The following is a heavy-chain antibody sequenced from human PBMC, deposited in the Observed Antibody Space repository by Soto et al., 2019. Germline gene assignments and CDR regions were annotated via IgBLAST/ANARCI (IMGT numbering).Heavy chain of an antibody. D-gene: IGHD2-8*01. CDR3: ARAYGVWAFDF. CDR1: GGSFSGYY. CDR2: INHSGST. J-gene: IGHJ3*01. Sequence: PSETLSLTCAVYGGSFSGYYWTWIRQPPGTGLEWIGEINHSGSTNYNPSLKSRVTISVDTSKNQFSLKLTSVTAADTAVYYCARAYGVWAFDFWGQGTMVTLSS. V-gene: IGHV4-34*01.